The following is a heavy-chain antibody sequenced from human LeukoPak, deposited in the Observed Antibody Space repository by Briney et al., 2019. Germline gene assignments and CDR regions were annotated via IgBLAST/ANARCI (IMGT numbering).Heavy chain of an antibody. V-gene: IGHV4-34*01. CDR1: GGSLSGYY. CDR3: ARGRGAYSSSWPRGSWFDP. Sequence: SETLSLSCAVYGGSLSGYYWSWIRQPPGKGLEWIGEINHSGSTNYNPSLNSRVTISVDTSKNQFSLKLSSVTAADTAVYYCARGRGAYSSSWPRGSWFDPWGQGTLVTVSS. CDR2: INHSGST. J-gene: IGHJ5*02. D-gene: IGHD6-13*01.